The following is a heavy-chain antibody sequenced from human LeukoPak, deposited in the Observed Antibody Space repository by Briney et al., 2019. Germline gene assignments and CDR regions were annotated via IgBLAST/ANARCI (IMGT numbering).Heavy chain of an antibody. J-gene: IGHJ3*02. CDR2: IYYSGST. CDR1: GGSISSYY. Sequence: ETLSLTCTVSGGSISSYYWSWIRQPPGQGLEWIGYIYYSGSTNYNPSLKSRVTISVDRSKNQFSLKLSSVTAADTAVYYCARASSGYLAFDIWGQGTMVTVSS. V-gene: IGHV4-59*12. CDR3: ARASSGYLAFDI. D-gene: IGHD3-22*01.